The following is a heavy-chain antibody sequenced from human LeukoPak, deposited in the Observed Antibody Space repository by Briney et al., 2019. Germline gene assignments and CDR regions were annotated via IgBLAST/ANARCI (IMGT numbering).Heavy chain of an antibody. J-gene: IGHJ4*02. Sequence: GGSLRLSCAASGFTFSSYAMSWVRQAPGKGLEWVSAISGSGGSTYYADSVKGRFTISRDNSKNTLYLQMNSLRAEDTAVYFCAKMYSSSWYFFDHWGQGALVTVSS. V-gene: IGHV3-23*01. CDR1: GFTFSSYA. CDR3: AKMYSSSWYFFDH. CDR2: ISGSGGST. D-gene: IGHD6-13*01.